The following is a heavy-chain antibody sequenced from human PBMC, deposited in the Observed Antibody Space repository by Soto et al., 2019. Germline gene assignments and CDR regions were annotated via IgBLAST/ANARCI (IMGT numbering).Heavy chain of an antibody. CDR3: ARDKVWGGFDI. J-gene: IGHJ3*02. V-gene: IGHV1-18*01. CDR1: GYSFSNYN. Sequence: GPELKKPGASVKVSCRSSGYSFSNYNFCWVRQAPGQGLEWLGWISGYNGNTKYAQKFQGRVTMTTDSFTSTAYMELRSLRSDDTAVYYCARDKVWGGFDIWGHRTMVTVSS. D-gene: IGHD3-16*01. CDR2: ISGYNGNT.